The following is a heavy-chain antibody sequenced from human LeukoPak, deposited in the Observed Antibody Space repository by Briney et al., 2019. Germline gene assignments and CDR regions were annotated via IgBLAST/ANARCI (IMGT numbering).Heavy chain of an antibody. Sequence: TSETLSLTCAVYGGSFSGYYWSWVRQPPGKGLEWIGEIYHSGATNYNPSLKSRVTMLLDKSKNQFSLKLNSVTAADTAVYYCARNGGNSDFDYWGQGTLVTVSS. V-gene: IGHV4-34*01. J-gene: IGHJ4*02. D-gene: IGHD4-23*01. CDR2: IYHSGAT. CDR1: GGSFSGYY. CDR3: ARNGGNSDFDY.